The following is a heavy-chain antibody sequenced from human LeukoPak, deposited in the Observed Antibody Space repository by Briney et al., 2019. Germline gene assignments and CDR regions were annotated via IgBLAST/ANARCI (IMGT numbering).Heavy chain of an antibody. J-gene: IGHJ4*02. CDR1: GFTFNSYE. CDR2: ISGGGETT. V-gene: IGHV3-48*03. Sequence: AGTLRLSCAASGFTFNSYERNWVRQAPGRGVEGVSEISGGGETTYYADSVKGRVTIFRDNTKKSLFLQMNSMRAEDTAVYYCARARGGGNPFDYWGQGTLVSVSS. CDR3: ARARGGGNPFDY. D-gene: IGHD3-16*01.